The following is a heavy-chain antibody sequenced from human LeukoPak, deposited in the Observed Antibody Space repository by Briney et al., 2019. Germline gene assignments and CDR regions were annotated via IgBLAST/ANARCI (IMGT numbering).Heavy chain of an antibody. CDR3: ARSPFYYFDY. D-gene: IGHD2-8*01. Sequence: RGESLKISCKGSGYSFTNYWIGWVRQVPGKGLEWMGIIHPGDSDTRYSPTFQGQVTISIDKSISTAYLQWSSLKASDTAMYYCARSPFYYFDYWGQGTLVSVPS. CDR1: GYSFTNYW. V-gene: IGHV5-51*01. CDR2: IHPGDSDT. J-gene: IGHJ4*02.